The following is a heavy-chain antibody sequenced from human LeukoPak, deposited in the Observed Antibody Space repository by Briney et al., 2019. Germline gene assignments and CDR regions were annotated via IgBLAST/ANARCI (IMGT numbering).Heavy chain of an antibody. V-gene: IGHV5-51*01. CDR3: ARGRGYTYGYPENWFDP. Sequence: GESLKISCKGSGYSFTSYWIGWVRQMPGKGLEWMGIIYPGNSDTKYSPSFQGQVTISVDKSVNTAYLQWDSLKAADTAIYYCARGRGYTYGYPENWFDPWGQGTPDTVSS. CDR2: IYPGNSDT. CDR1: GYSFTSYW. D-gene: IGHD5-18*01. J-gene: IGHJ5*02.